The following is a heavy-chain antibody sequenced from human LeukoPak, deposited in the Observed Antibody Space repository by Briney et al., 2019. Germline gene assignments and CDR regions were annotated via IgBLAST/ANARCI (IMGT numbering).Heavy chain of an antibody. CDR2: IYPGDFDT. J-gene: IGHJ5*02. Sequence: GESLKISCKASGYSFTNFWIGWVRQMPGKGLEWMGIIYPGDFDTRYSPSFQGQVTISADKSISTAYLQWSSLKASDTAMYYCARYRVVRSENWFDPWGQGTLVTVSS. V-gene: IGHV5-51*01. CDR3: ARYRVVRSENWFDP. CDR1: GYSFTNFW. D-gene: IGHD2-8*01.